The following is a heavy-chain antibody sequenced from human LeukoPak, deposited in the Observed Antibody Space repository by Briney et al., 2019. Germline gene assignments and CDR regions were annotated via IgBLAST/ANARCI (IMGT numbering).Heavy chain of an antibody. Sequence: GGSLRLSCAASGFTFSDYYMSWIRQAPGKGLEWVSYISSSSSYTNYADSVKGRFTISRDNAKNSLYLQMNSLRAEDTAVYYCARDGGGLYYYYGMDVWGQGTTVTVSS. D-gene: IGHD2-15*01. V-gene: IGHV3-11*06. CDR2: ISSSSSYT. J-gene: IGHJ6*02. CDR3: ARDGGGLYYYYGMDV. CDR1: GFTFSDYY.